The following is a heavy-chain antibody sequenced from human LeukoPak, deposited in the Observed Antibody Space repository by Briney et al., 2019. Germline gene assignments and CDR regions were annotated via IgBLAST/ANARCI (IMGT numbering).Heavy chain of an antibody. J-gene: IGHJ3*02. D-gene: IGHD5-18*01. CDR2: INHGGST. Sequence: SETLSLTCAVYGGSFSGYYWSWIRQPPGKGLEWIGEINHGGSTNYNPSLKSRVTISVDTSKNQFSLKLSSVTAADTAVYYCARVGDTAAAFDIWGQGTMVTVSS. V-gene: IGHV4-34*01. CDR1: GGSFSGYY. CDR3: ARVGDTAAAFDI.